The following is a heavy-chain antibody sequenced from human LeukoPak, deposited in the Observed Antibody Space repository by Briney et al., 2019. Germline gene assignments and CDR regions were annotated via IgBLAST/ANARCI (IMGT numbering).Heavy chain of an antibody. V-gene: IGHV4-59*01. CDR2: IYYSGGT. CDR1: GGSISTYY. Sequence: SETLSLTCTVSGGSISTYYWSWIRQPPGKGLEWIGYIYYSGGTNYNPSLKSRVTISVDTSKNQFSLKLSSVTAADTAVYYCARDRSLSGSYFAFDIWGQGTMVTVPS. CDR3: ARDRSLSGSYFAFDI. J-gene: IGHJ3*02. D-gene: IGHD1-26*01.